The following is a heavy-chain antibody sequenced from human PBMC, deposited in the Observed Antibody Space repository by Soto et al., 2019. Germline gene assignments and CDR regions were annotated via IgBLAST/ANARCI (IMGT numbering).Heavy chain of an antibody. J-gene: IGHJ4*02. D-gene: IGHD3-10*01. CDR2: ISGSGGST. V-gene: IGHV3-23*01. CDR3: AKVFYYGSGSYLYFDY. CDR1: GFTFSSYA. Sequence: GGSLRLSCAASGFTFSSYAMIWVRHAPGKGLEWVSAISGSGGSTYYADSVKGRFTISRDNSKNTLYLQMNSLRAEDTAVYYCAKVFYYGSGSYLYFDYWGQGTLVTV.